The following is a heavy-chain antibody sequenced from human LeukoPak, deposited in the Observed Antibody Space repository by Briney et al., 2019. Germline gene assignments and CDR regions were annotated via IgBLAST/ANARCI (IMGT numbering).Heavy chain of an antibody. V-gene: IGHV3-15*07. D-gene: IGHD3-10*01. CDR3: TTGIRGD. CDR2: IASKTDGGAT. J-gene: IGHJ4*02. Sequence: GGSLRLSCSASGLTVTNAWMNWVRQAPGDGLDWVGRIASKTDGGATDYAAPVKGRFTISRDDSKNTLNLQMNSLKTEDTAVYYCTTGIRGDWGQGTLVTVYS. CDR1: GLTVTNAW.